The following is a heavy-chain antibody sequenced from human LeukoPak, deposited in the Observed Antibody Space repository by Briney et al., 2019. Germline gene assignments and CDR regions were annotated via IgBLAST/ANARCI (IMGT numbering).Heavy chain of an antibody. CDR1: GGSISSGGYY. CDR2: IYYSGST. Sequence: SETLSLTCTVSGGSISSGGYYWSWIRQHPGTGLEWIGYIYYSGSTYYNPSLKSRVTISVDTSKNQFSLKLSSVTAADTAVYYCARGTGDYGWFDPWGQGTLVTVSS. J-gene: IGHJ5*02. V-gene: IGHV4-31*03. D-gene: IGHD4-17*01. CDR3: ARGTGDYGWFDP.